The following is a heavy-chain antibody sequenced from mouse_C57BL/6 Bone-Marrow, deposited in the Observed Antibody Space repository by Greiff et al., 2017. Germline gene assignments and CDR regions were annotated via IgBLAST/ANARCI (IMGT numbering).Heavy chain of an antibody. D-gene: IGHD1-1*01. J-gene: IGHJ2*01. CDR3: ARDYYGSSYYFDY. CDR2: IDPSDSYT. Sequence: VQLQQPGAELVMPGASVKLSCKASGYTFTSYWMHWVKQRPGQGLEWIGEIDPSDSYTNYNQKFKGKSTLTVDKSSSTAYMQLSSLTSEDYAVYYCARDYYGSSYYFDYWGQGTTLTVSS. V-gene: IGHV1-69*01. CDR1: GYTFTSYW.